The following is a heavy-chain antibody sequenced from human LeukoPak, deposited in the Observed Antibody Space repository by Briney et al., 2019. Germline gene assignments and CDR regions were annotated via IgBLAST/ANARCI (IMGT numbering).Heavy chain of an antibody. CDR2: IRSKAYGGTT. CDR3: TRDLYGDYQYYFDY. V-gene: IGHV3-49*04. J-gene: IGHJ4*02. Sequence: GRSLRLSCSASGFTLGDYAMSGARQAPGKGLEWVGFIRSKAYGGTTEYAASVKGRFTIARDDSKSIAYLQMHSLKTEVTAVYYCTRDLYGDYQYYFDYWGQGTLVTVSS. CDR1: GFTLGDYA. D-gene: IGHD4-17*01.